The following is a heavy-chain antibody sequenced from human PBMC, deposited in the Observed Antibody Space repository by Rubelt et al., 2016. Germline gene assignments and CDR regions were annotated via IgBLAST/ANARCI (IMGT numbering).Heavy chain of an antibody. D-gene: IGHD6-6*01. V-gene: IGHV4-4*02. Sequence: KESGPVLVKPTETLTLTCTVSGFSLSNARMGVSWIRQPPGKGLEWIGEINHSGSTNYNPSLKSRVTIPVYTAKNQFSVKLSSVTAADTAVYYCARGSSSSSWGYWGQGTLVTVSS. J-gene: IGHJ4*02. CDR3: ARGSSSSSWGY. CDR1: GFSLSNARMG. CDR2: INHSGST.